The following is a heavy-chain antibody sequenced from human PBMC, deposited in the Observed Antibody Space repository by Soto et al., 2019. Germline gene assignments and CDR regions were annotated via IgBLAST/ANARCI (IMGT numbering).Heavy chain of an antibody. Sequence: GGSLRLSCAASGFTFSSYWMHWVRQVPGKGLVWVSRISGDGSSTSYADAVRGRFTISRDNSKNTLYLQMNSLRADDTAVYYCAKEGKMSDTSGYYSYFDYWGQGTQVTVSS. CDR2: ISGDGSST. D-gene: IGHD3-22*01. CDR1: GFTFSSYW. J-gene: IGHJ4*02. CDR3: AKEGKMSDTSGYYSYFDY. V-gene: IGHV3-74*01.